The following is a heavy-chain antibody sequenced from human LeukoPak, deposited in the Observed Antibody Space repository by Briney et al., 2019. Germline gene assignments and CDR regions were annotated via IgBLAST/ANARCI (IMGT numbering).Heavy chain of an antibody. CDR2: IWSDGSDK. Sequence: GGSLRLSCAASGFPFSSHGMHWVRQPPGKGLEWVAVIWSDGSDKYYADSVKGRFTISRDNSRNTLYLQMNSLRVEDTAIYYCVTKGETLWGQGTLVTVSS. V-gene: IGHV3-33*01. CDR1: GFPFSSHG. J-gene: IGHJ4*02. D-gene: IGHD1-26*01. CDR3: VTKGETL.